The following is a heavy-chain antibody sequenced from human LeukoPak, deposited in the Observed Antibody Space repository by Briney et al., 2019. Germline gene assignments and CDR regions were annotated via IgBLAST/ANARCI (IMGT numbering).Heavy chain of an antibody. CDR2: ITSSSSTI. CDR1: GFTFSVYS. D-gene: IGHD3-3*02. CDR3: VRDHLWAFDI. Sequence: PGGSLRLSCAASGFTFSVYSMNWVRQAPGKGLDWLSYITSSSSTIYYADSVKGRFAISRDNAKNSLYLQMTSRRDEDTAVYYCVRDHLWAFDIWGQGTMVTVSS. J-gene: IGHJ3*02. V-gene: IGHV3-48*02.